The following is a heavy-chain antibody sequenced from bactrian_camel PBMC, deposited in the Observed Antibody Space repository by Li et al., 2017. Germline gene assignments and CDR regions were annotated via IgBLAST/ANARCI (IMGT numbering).Heavy chain of an antibody. J-gene: IGHJ7*01. Sequence: LVESGGGSVQEGQSLKLSCAISGYATSHYCIAWFRLSSGKEREEVAHIYARNGRSDVADSVKGRFTVSQDDAMYTVFLHMTNLQPNDTATYYCAADGAPTFGDCMTRLNYGMHYRGEGTQVTVS. CDR2: IYARNGRS. D-gene: IGHD3*01. CDR1: GYATSHYC. V-gene: IGHV3-3*01.